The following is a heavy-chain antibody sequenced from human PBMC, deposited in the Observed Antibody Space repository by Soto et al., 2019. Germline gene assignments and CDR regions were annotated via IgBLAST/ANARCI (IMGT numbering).Heavy chain of an antibody. Sequence: SETLSLTCAVSGGSISSSNWWTWVRQPPGKGLEWIGEIYHSGTTNYNPSLKSRVTISGDRSKNQFSLSLSSVTAADTAVYYCAVPAAGEFDYWGQGTLVTVSS. V-gene: IGHV4-4*02. CDR1: GGSISSSNW. D-gene: IGHD6-13*01. CDR3: AVPAAGEFDY. CDR2: IYHSGTT. J-gene: IGHJ4*02.